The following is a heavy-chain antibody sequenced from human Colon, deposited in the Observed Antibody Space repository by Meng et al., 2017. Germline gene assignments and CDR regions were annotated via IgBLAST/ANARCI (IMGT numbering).Heavy chain of an antibody. Sequence: ASVKVSCKASGYTFTAIHWVRQAPGQGLEWMGWININTGNPMYDQGFTGRFVFSLDTSVRTAYLQISSLKAEDTAVYYCARESYSSGTYDYWGQGTLVTVSS. CDR1: GYTFTA. CDR2: ININTGNP. CDR3: ARESYSSGTYDY. J-gene: IGHJ4*02. D-gene: IGHD3-10*01. V-gene: IGHV7-4-1*02.